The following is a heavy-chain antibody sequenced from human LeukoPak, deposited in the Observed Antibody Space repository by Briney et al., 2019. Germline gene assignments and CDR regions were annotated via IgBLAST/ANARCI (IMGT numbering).Heavy chain of an antibody. CDR2: ISHDGRKT. D-gene: IGHD3-16*01. CDR3: ARGRITFGGVTDAFDI. CDR1: GFIFSNYP. J-gene: IGHJ3*02. V-gene: IGHV3-30*04. Sequence: PGGSLRLSCAASGFIFSNYPMHWVRQAPDKGLEWVAVISHDGRKTYYADTVRGRFTISRDNAKNSLYLQMNSLRAEDTAVYYCARGRITFGGVTDAFDIWGQGTMVTVSS.